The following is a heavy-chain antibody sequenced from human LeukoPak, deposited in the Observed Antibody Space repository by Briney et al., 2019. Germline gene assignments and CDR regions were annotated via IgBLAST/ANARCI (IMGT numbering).Heavy chain of an antibody. D-gene: IGHD3-3*01. V-gene: IGHV4-34*01. Sequence: PSETLSLTCAVSGGSLSNNYWSWIRQPPGKGLDWIGEIIHSGSTNYNPSLKSRVTISVDTSMNQVSLKLHSVTAADTAVYYCARGRYDFWSGYYGFWGQGTLVIVSS. J-gene: IGHJ4*02. CDR3: ARGRYDFWSGYYGF. CDR1: GGSLSNNY. CDR2: IIHSGST.